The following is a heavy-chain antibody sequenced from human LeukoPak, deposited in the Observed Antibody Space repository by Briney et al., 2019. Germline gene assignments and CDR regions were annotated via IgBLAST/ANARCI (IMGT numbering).Heavy chain of an antibody. CDR1: GYTFTSYG. CDR3: ARALDTAMVD. Sequence: ASVKVSCKASGYTFTSYGISWVQQAPGQGLEWMGWISAYNGNTNYAQKLQGRVAMTTDTSTSTAYMELRSLGSDDTAVYYCARALDTAMVDWGQGTLVTVSS. D-gene: IGHD5-18*01. V-gene: IGHV1-18*01. J-gene: IGHJ4*02. CDR2: ISAYNGNT.